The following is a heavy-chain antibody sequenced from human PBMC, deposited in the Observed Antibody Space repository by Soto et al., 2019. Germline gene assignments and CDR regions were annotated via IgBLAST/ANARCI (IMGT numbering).Heavy chain of an antibody. V-gene: IGHV3-23*01. Sequence: GESLKISCAASGFTFSSYAMTWVRQAPGKGLEWVSAISGSGGSTYYADSVKGRFTISRDNSKNTLYLQMNSLRAEDTAVYYCAKDRARVAVAAIRFDYWGQGTLVTVSS. CDR3: AKDRARVAVAAIRFDY. D-gene: IGHD6-19*01. CDR1: GFTFSSYA. CDR2: ISGSGGST. J-gene: IGHJ4*02.